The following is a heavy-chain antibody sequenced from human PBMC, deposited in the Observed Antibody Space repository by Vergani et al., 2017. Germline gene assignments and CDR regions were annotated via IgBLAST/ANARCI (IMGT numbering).Heavy chain of an antibody. V-gene: IGHV1-3*04. J-gene: IGHJ6*02. CDR2: INTGNGNT. CDR3: ARGDYGDYYYYGMDV. D-gene: IGHD4-17*01. CDR1: GYTFTSYA. Sequence: QVQLVQSGAEVKKPGASVKVSCKASGYTFTSYAMHWVRQAPGQRLEWMGWINTGNGNTKYSQKFQGRVTITRDTSASTAYMELSSLRSEDTAVYYCARGDYGDYYYYGMDVWGQGTTVTVSS.